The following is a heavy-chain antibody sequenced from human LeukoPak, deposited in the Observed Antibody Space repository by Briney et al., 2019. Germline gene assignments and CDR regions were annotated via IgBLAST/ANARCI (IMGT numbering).Heavy chain of an antibody. Sequence: ASVKVSCKASGYTFTSYDINWVRQATGQGLEWMGWMNPNSGNTGYAQKLQGRVTMTTDTSTSTAYMELRSLRSDDTAVYYCARRLPHDYGGPDYWGQGTLVTVSS. V-gene: IGHV1-8*01. D-gene: IGHD4-23*01. CDR1: GYTFTSYD. CDR2: MNPNSGNT. CDR3: ARRLPHDYGGPDY. J-gene: IGHJ4*02.